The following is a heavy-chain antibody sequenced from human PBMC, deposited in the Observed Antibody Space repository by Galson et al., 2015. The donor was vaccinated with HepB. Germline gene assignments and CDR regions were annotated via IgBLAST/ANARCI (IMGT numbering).Heavy chain of an antibody. J-gene: IGHJ4*02. CDR1: GFTFSSYS. CDR3: ARDYTTYYYDSSGSDY. CDR2: ISSSSSYI. D-gene: IGHD3-22*01. Sequence: SLRLACPASGFTFSSYSMNWVRQAPGKGLEWVSSISSSSSYIYYADSVKGRFTISRDNAKNSLYLQMNSLRAEDTAVYYCARDYTTYYYDSSGSDYWGQGTLVTVSS. V-gene: IGHV3-21*01.